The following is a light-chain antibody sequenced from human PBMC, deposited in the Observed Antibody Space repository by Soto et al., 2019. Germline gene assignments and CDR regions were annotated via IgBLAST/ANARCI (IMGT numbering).Light chain of an antibody. CDR2: EVD. V-gene: IGLV2-23*02. CDR3: SPSEGSRWV. Sequence: QSALTQPASVSGSPGQSITISCSGTTSDVGIYNLVSWYQQHPGKAPKLVIYEVDKRPSGVSNRFSGSRSGNTASLTISGLQSEDEADYYCSPSEGSRWVFGGGTKLTVL. J-gene: IGLJ3*02. CDR1: TSDVGIYNL.